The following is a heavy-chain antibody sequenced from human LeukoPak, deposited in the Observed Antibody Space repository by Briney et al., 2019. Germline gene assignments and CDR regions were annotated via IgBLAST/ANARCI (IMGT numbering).Heavy chain of an antibody. CDR1: GYTFTSYD. V-gene: IGHV1-18*01. CDR2: ISGYKFDI. J-gene: IGHJ6*02. D-gene: IGHD1-26*01. CDR3: ARDVLVGWELQITYYYAMGV. Sequence: GASVKVSCKASGYTFTSYDISWVRQAPGQGLEWLGWISGYKFDINDAEKFQDRVTVTTDTSTSTAYMELRSLRSDDTAVYYCARDVLVGWELQITYYYAMGVWGQGTTVIVSS.